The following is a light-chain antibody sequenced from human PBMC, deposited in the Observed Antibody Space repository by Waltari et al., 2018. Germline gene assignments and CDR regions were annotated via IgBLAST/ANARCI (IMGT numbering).Light chain of an antibody. CDR2: KVS. CDR1: QSLMHSDGNTY. J-gene: IGKJ1*01. V-gene: IGKV2-30*02. CDR3: MQGTHWLWT. Sequence: DVVMTQSPLSLPVTLGQPASISCKSSQSLMHSDGNTYLNWFQQRPGQSPRRLIYKVSNRDSGVPDRFSGSGSGTDFTLKISRVEAEDVGVYYCMQGTHWLWTFGQGTRVEI.